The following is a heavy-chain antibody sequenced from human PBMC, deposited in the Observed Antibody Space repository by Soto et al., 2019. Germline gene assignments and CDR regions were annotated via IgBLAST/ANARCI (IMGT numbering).Heavy chain of an antibody. J-gene: IGHJ4*02. D-gene: IGHD3-22*01. CDR1: GFTFSSYA. CDR3: AREYYYDSSGYYFRPESFDY. Sequence: GGSLRLSCAASGFTFSSYAMHWVRQAPGKGLEWVAVISYDGSNKYYADSVKGRFTISRDNSKNTLYLQMNSLRAEDTAVYYCAREYYYDSSGYYFRPESFDYWGQGTLVTVSS. V-gene: IGHV3-30-3*01. CDR2: ISYDGSNK.